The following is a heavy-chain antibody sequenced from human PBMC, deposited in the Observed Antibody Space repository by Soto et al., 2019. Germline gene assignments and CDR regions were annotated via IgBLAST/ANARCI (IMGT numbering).Heavy chain of an antibody. V-gene: IGHV4-30-2*01. CDR1: GGSISSGGYS. CDR3: ASSPRGSYFDY. CDR2: IYHSGST. J-gene: IGHJ4*02. D-gene: IGHD1-26*01. Sequence: SETLSLTCAVSGGSISSGGYSWSWIRQPPGKGLEWIGYIYHSGSTYYNPSLKSRVTISVDTSKNQFSLKLSSVTAADTAVYYCASSPRGSYFDYWGQGTLVTVSS.